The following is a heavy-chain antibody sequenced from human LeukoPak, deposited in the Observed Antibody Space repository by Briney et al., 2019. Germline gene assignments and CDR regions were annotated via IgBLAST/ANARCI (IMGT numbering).Heavy chain of an antibody. CDR3: TRDQTPYY. J-gene: IGHJ4*02. CDR2: IRSKIYGGTP. V-gene: IGHV3-49*04. CDR1: GFTFSGYA. Sequence: GGALRLSCTGSGFTFSGYAMTWVRQAPGEGLEWVGFIRSKIYGGTPEYAASVKGRFTISRDDSKGVAYLQMDSLTTEDTAVYYCTRDQTPYYWGQGTLVTVSS.